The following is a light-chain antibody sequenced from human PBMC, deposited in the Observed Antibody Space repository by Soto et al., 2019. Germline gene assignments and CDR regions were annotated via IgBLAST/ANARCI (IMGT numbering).Light chain of an antibody. J-gene: IGKJ2*01. CDR1: QPISSW. CDR2: AAS. V-gene: IGKV1-12*01. Sequence: DIQMTQSPSTVSASVGDGVTITCRACQPISSWLAWFRQRPGKAPELLIYAASTLHSGVPSRFSGSGSGTDFALTISGLQPEDFATDDCQQASSFPHPVGQGTRVDIK. CDR3: QQASSFPHP.